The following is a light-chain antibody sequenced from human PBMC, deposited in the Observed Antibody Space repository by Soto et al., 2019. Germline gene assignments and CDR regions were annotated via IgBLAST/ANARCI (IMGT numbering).Light chain of an antibody. Sequence: EFVLTHSPGTLALSPGEGATLSARASQTVRSNLAWYQQKPGQAPRLLIYGASTRATGLPARFSGSGSGTDFTLTISSLQSEDFAVYYCQQYNTWPPITFGQGTRLEIK. CDR2: GAS. J-gene: IGKJ5*01. CDR3: QQYNTWPPIT. V-gene: IGKV3-15*01. CDR1: QTVRSN.